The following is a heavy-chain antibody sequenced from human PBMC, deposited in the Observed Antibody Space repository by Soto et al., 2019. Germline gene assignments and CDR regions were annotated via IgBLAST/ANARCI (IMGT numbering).Heavy chain of an antibody. D-gene: IGHD5-12*01. V-gene: IGHV3-66*01. CDR1: GFTFSNNY. CDR3: AREGRSGYDAFDI. J-gene: IGHJ3*02. Sequence: GGSLRLSCAASGFTFSNNYMSWVRQAPGKGLEWVSVIYSGGSTYYADSVKGRFTISRDNSKNTLYLQMNSLRAEDTAVYYCAREGRSGYDAFDIWGQGTMVTVSS. CDR2: IYSGGST.